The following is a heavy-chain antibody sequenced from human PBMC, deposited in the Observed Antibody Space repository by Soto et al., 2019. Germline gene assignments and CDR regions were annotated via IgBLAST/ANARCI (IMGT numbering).Heavy chain of an antibody. CDR2: IKSKTDGGTT. Sequence: GGSLRLSCAASGFTFSNAWMSWVRQAPGKGLEWVGRIKSKTDGGTTDYAAPVKGRFTISRDDSKNTLYLQMNSLKTEDTAVYYCTTYYGDPLLYYYMDVWGKGTTVTVSS. CDR3: TTYYGDPLLYYYMDV. D-gene: IGHD4-17*01. J-gene: IGHJ6*03. CDR1: GFTFSNAW. V-gene: IGHV3-15*01.